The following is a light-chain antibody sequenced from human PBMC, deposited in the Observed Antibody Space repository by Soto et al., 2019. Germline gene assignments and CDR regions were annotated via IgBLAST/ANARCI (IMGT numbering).Light chain of an antibody. CDR1: QDIAGY. J-gene: IGKJ1*01. Sequence: GDRVTITCRASQDIAGYLAWYQHKPGRTPELLIHGASRLQSGGPSRFSGSGSGTEITLTISSLQPDDFATYYCQHYKMYSPWTFGHGTKVDIK. V-gene: IGKV1-5*01. CDR3: QHYKMYSPWT. CDR2: GAS.